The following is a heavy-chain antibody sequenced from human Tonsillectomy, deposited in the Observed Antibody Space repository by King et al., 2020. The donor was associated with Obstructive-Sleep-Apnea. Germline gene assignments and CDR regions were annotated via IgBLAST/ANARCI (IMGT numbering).Heavy chain of an antibody. CDR1: GYSISSGYY. CDR2: VYHSGST. V-gene: IGHV4-38-2*02. CDR3: ARDLNPLAPPHAFDY. D-gene: IGHD1-14*01. Sequence: QLQESGPGLVKPSETLSLTCSVSGYSISSGYYWGWIRQPPGKGLVWIGSVYHSGSTYFHPSLKSRVSISVDTSKNQFSLKVTAVTAADTAVYYCARDLNPLAPPHAFDYWGQGTLVTVSS. J-gene: IGHJ4*02.